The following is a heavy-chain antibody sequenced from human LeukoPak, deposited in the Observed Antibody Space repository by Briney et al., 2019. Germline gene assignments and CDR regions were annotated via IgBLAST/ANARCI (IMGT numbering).Heavy chain of an antibody. CDR3: ARHPQPFDI. CDR1: GGSISSGGYY. V-gene: IGHV4-39*01. J-gene: IGHJ3*02. D-gene: IGHD6-13*01. Sequence: SETLSLTCTVSGGSISSGGYYWSWIRQPPGKGLEWIGAIYYSGSTNYNPSLKSRVTISLDMSKNQFSLKLNSVTAADTAMYYCARHPQPFDIWGHGRMVTVSS. CDR2: IYYSGST.